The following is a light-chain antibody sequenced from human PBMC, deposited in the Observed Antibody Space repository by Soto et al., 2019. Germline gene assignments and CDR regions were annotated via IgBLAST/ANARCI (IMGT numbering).Light chain of an antibody. Sequence: QSALTQPASVSGSPGQTITISCTGTRSDVGGYNYVSWYQQHPGKAPKLMIYDVSNRPSGVSNRFSGSKSGNTASLTISGLQAEDEADYYCSSYTISSTWVLGGGTKLTVL. CDR1: RSDVGGYNY. J-gene: IGLJ3*02. V-gene: IGLV2-14*03. CDR2: DVS. CDR3: SSYTISSTWV.